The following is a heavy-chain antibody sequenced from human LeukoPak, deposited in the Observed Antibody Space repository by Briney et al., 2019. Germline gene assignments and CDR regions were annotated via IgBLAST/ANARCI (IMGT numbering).Heavy chain of an antibody. J-gene: IGHJ4*02. CDR2: ISGSGRGGRT. Sequence: GGSLRLSCATSGFTFNTYAMSWVRQAPGKGLEWVSNISGSGRGGRTYYADSVKGRLTISRDNSKNTLYLQMNSLRGEDTAVYYCAKFDNRIVGAASFNYWGQGTLVTVSS. CDR3: AKFDNRIVGAASFNY. V-gene: IGHV3-23*01. CDR1: GFTFNTYA. D-gene: IGHD1-26*01.